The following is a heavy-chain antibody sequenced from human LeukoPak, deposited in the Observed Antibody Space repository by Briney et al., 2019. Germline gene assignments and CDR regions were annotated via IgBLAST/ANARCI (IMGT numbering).Heavy chain of an antibody. V-gene: IGHV3-7*01. CDR2: IKQDGSEK. CDR3: ARDRDYGEEVGAFDI. D-gene: IGHD4-17*01. Sequence: GGSLRLSCAASGFTFSSYWMSWVRQTPGKGLEWVSHIKQDGSEKYYVDSVKGRFTISRDNAKNSLYLQMNSLRAEDTAVYYCARDRDYGEEVGAFDIWGQGTMVTVSS. J-gene: IGHJ3*02. CDR1: GFTFSSYW.